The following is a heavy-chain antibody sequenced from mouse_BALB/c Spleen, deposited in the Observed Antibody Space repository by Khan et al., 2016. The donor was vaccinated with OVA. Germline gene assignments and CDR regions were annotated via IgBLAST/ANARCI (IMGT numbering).Heavy chain of an antibody. CDR2: ISSTGDT. D-gene: IGHD2-14*01. CDR3: ARSLYYSYGYALDC. J-gene: IGHJ4*01. Sequence: EVKLLESGPGLVKPSQSLSLTCTVTGYSITSDYAWNWIRQFPGNKLEWMGYISSTGDTSYNPSLKSRISITRDTSKNQFFLQLKSVTAEDTATYYCARSLYYSYGYALDCWGRGTLVTGSA. V-gene: IGHV3-2*02. CDR1: GYSITSDYA.